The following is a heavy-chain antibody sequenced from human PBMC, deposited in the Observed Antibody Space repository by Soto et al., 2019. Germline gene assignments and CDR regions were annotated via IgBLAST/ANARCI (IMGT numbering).Heavy chain of an antibody. CDR3: AKRYSGYDNFDY. Sequence: GGSLRLSCAASGFTFRSYGMNWVRQAPGKGLEWVAVISYDGSSKYYADSVKGRFTISRDNSKNTLYLQMNSLRAEDTAVYYCAKRYSGYDNFDYWGQGTLVTVSS. CDR2: ISYDGSSK. J-gene: IGHJ4*02. V-gene: IGHV3-30*18. D-gene: IGHD5-12*01. CDR1: GFTFRSYG.